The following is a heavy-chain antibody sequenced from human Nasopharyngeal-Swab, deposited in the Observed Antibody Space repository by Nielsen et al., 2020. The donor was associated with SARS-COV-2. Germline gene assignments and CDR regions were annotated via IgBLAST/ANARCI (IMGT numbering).Heavy chain of an antibody. CDR1: GFTFSSYS. CDR3: ARDDLPSIAAAGVDAFDI. J-gene: IGHJ3*02. D-gene: IGHD6-13*01. Sequence: GESLKIPCAASGFTFSSYSMNWVRQAPGKGLEWVSSISSSSSYIYYADSVKGRFTISRDNAKNSLYLQMNSLRAEDTAVYYCARDDLPSIAAAGVDAFDIWGQGTMVTVSS. V-gene: IGHV3-21*01. CDR2: ISSSSSYI.